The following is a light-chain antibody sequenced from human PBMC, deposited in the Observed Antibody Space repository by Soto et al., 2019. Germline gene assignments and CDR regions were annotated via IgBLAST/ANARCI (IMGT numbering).Light chain of an antibody. CDR3: QHYNNWPPFT. V-gene: IGKV3D-15*01. Sequence: EIVMPQSPATLSASPGDRATLSCRASQSARSNLAWYQKKPGQDPSLLNYDASTSATGIPARFSASGSGTEFTLSISGLQSVDCAVYDCQHYNNWPPFTFGGGTKVEIK. CDR2: DAS. CDR1: QSARSN. J-gene: IGKJ4*01.